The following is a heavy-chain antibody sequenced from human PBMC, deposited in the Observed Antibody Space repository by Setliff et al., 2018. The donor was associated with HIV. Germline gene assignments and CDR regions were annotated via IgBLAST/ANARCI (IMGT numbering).Heavy chain of an antibody. CDR2: INHSGST. CDR1: GGSFSGYY. D-gene: IGHD4-17*01. Sequence: PSETLSLTCAVFGGSFSGYYRSWIRQPPGKGLEWIGEINHSGSTDYNPSLKSRVTISVDTSKNQFSLNLSSVTAADTAVYYCARYDYGDFDYWGQGTPVTVSS. V-gene: IGHV4-34*01. CDR3: ARYDYGDFDY. J-gene: IGHJ4*02.